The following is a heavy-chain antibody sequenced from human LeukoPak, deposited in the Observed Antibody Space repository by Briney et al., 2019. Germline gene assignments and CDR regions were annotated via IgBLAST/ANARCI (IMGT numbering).Heavy chain of an antibody. CDR1: GFTFSSYE. J-gene: IGHJ4*02. Sequence: GGSLRLSCAASGFTFSSYETNWVRQARGKGLEWVSYISTSGTTIYYADSVKGRFTISRDNAKNSLYLQMNSLRADDTAVYYCAVGDSSSWYDYWGQGTLVTVSS. D-gene: IGHD6-13*01. V-gene: IGHV3-48*03. CDR3: AVGDSSSWYDY. CDR2: ISTSGTTI.